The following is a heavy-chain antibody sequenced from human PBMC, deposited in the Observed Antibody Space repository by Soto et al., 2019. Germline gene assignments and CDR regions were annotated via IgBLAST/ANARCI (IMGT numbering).Heavy chain of an antibody. CDR3: ARDGGGYCSSTSCSPYYFDY. V-gene: IGHV1-3*01. CDR1: GYTFTSYA. CDR2: INAGNGNT. D-gene: IGHD2-2*03. Sequence: AASVKVSCKASGYTFTSYAMHWVRQAPGQRLEWMGWINAGNGNTKYSQKFQGRVTITRDTSASTAYMELSSLRSEDTAVYYCARDGGGYCSSTSCSPYYFDYWGQGTLVTVSS. J-gene: IGHJ4*02.